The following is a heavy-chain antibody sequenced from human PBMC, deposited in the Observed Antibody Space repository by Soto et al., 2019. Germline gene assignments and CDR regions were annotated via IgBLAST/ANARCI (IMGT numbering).Heavy chain of an antibody. CDR3: SRASAVAGGSSNSLTNDC. Sequence: ASVKVSCKASGYTFTDYYMHWVRQAPGQGLEWMGWINPTSGGTSYAQNFQGRVTMTRDTSISTAYMELSRLSSDDTAVYYCSRASAVAGGSSNSLTNDCWGRGTLVTVSS. D-gene: IGHD6-19*01. V-gene: IGHV1-2*02. J-gene: IGHJ4*02. CDR1: GYTFTDYY. CDR2: INPTSGGT.